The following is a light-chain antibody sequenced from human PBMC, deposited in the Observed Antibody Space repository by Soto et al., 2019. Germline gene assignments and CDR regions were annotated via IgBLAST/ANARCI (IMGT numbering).Light chain of an antibody. CDR2: DDN. J-gene: IGLJ1*01. Sequence: QSVLTQPPSVSAAPGQRVTISCSGSASNIGNNSVSWYQQLPGAAPKLLIYDDNNRPSGIPDRFSGSKSGTSAPLGITGLQNGDEADYYCGTWDTSLPACVFGPGTKLTAL. V-gene: IGLV1-51*01. CDR1: ASNIGNNS. CDR3: GTWDTSLPACV.